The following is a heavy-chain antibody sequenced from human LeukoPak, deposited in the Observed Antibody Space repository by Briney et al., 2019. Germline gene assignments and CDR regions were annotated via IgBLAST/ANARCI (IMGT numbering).Heavy chain of an antibody. J-gene: IGHJ4*02. CDR2: IYYSGST. CDR3: AKLSSGSYMPDY. CDR1: GGSISSSSYY. V-gene: IGHV4-39*07. D-gene: IGHD1-26*01. Sequence: SETLSLTCTVSGGSISSSSYYWGWIRQPPGKGLEWIGCIYYSGSTYYNPSLKSRVTISVDTSKNQFSLKLSSVTAADTAVYYCAKLSSGSYMPDYWGQGTLVTVSS.